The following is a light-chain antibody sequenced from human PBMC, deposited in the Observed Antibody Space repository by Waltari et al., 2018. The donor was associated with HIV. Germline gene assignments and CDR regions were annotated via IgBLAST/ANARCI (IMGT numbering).Light chain of an antibody. Sequence: SYELTQPPSVSVSPGQTARITCSGDAFPKKYAYWYQQKPGQAPLLLIYKDSERPSGIPKRFSGSSSGTTATLTISGVQAEDEADYYCQSADSTNTLVVCGGGTKLTVL. CDR2: KDS. V-gene: IGLV3-25*03. CDR1: AFPKKY. CDR3: QSADSTNTLVV. J-gene: IGLJ2*01.